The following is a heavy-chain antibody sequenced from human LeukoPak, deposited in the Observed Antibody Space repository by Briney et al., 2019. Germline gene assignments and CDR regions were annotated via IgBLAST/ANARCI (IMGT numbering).Heavy chain of an antibody. CDR1: GFTVSSNY. J-gene: IGHJ3*02. CDR2: IYSGGSK. V-gene: IGHV3-66*01. CDR3: ARRWVGEDDAFDI. D-gene: IGHD3-10*01. Sequence: GGSLRLSCAASGFTVSSNYMSWVRQAPGKGLEWVSFIYSGGSKYYAAPGKGRLTISRDNPKNTLYLQMTSLRAEDPAVYYCARRWVGEDDAFDIWGEGTMVTVPS.